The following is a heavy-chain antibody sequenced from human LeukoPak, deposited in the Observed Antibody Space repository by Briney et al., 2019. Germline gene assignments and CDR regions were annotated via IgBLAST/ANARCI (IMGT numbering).Heavy chain of an antibody. J-gene: IGHJ4*02. CDR2: IYTSGST. D-gene: IGHD5-18*01. V-gene: IGHV4-4*07. Sequence: KPSETLSLTCTVSGGSISSYYWSWIRQPAGKGLEWIGRIYTSGSTNYNPSLKSRVTMSVDTSKNQFSLKLSSVTAADTAVYYCAREGSGYSYGPEFDYWGQGTLVTVSS. CDR1: GGSISSYY. CDR3: AREGSGYSYGPEFDY.